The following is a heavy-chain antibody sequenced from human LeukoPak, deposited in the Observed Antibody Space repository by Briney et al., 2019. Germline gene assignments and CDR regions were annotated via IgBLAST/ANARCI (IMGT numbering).Heavy chain of an antibody. CDR3: ARATGDDGYFDY. Sequence: GESLKISCKGSGYSFVNYWIGWVRQMPGKGLEWMEILYPGDSETRYSPSFQGQVTISVDKSISTAFLQWSSLKASDTAIYYCARATGDDGYFDYWGQGTLVTVSS. J-gene: IGHJ4*02. CDR1: GYSFVNYW. CDR2: LYPGDSET. V-gene: IGHV5-51*01.